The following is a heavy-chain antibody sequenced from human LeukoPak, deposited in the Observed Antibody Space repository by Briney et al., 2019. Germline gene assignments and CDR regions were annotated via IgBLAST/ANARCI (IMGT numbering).Heavy chain of an antibody. J-gene: IGHJ4*02. CDR3: ARDLDYYDSSGIPH. CDR1: GGSISSGSYY. CDR2: IYTSGST. D-gene: IGHD3-22*01. V-gene: IGHV4-61*02. Sequence: SETLSLTCTVSGGSISSGSYYWSWIRQPAGKGLEWIGRIYTSGSTNYNPSLKSRVTRSVDTSKNQFSLKLSSVTAADTAVYYCARDLDYYDSSGIPHWGQGTLVTVSS.